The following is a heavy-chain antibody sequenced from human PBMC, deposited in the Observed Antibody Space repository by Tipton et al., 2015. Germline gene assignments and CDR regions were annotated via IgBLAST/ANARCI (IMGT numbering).Heavy chain of an antibody. CDR1: GDSISSGGYY. CDR2: IYYSGST. CDR3: ARSDEYTYGRTSFDI. J-gene: IGHJ3*02. D-gene: IGHD5-18*01. V-gene: IGHV4-31*03. Sequence: TLSLTCTVSGDSISSGGYYWSWIRQQPGKGLEWIGYIYYSGSTYYNPSLKSRLTISLDTSKNHFSLKLTSVTAADTAVYYCARSDEYTYGRTSFDIWGQGTMVTVSS.